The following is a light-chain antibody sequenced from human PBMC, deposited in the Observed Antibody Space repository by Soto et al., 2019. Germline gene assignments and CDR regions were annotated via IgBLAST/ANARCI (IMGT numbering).Light chain of an antibody. J-gene: IGKJ1*01. CDR3: QQRSNWPLT. CDR1: QSVSSD. CDR2: GAS. Sequence: VMTQSPGTLSVSPGERATLSCRASQSVSSDLAWYQQKPGQAPRLLIFGASYRATGIPARFSGSGSGTDFTLTISSLEPEDFAVYYCQQRSNWPLTFGQGTKVDIK. V-gene: IGKV3-11*01.